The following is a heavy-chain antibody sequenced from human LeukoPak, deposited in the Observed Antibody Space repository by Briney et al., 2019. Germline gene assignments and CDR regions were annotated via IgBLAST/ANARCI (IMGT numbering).Heavy chain of an antibody. Sequence: SETLSLTCTVSGYSISSGYYWGWIRQPPGKGLEWIGNIYHSGSTYYNPSLKSRVTISVDTSKNQFSLKLSSVTAADTAVYYCARGMGDYGYWYFDLWGRGTLVTVSS. D-gene: IGHD4-17*01. CDR1: GYSISSGYY. CDR2: IYHSGST. CDR3: ARGMGDYGYWYFDL. J-gene: IGHJ2*01. V-gene: IGHV4-38-2*02.